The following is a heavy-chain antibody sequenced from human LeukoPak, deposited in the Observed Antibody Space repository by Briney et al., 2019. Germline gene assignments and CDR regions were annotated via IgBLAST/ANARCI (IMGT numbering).Heavy chain of an antibody. Sequence: PGGSLRLSCAVSGFTFSNYWMHWVRQAPGKGLVRVSRVYSDGRSIIYADSVKGRFTISRDNAKNTLYLQMNSLRVEDTAVYYRARGGSPPEALGDALNIWGQGTMVTVSS. CDR2: VYSDGRSI. V-gene: IGHV3-74*01. J-gene: IGHJ3*02. D-gene: IGHD1-26*01. CDR1: GFTFSNYW. CDR3: ARGGSPPEALGDALNI.